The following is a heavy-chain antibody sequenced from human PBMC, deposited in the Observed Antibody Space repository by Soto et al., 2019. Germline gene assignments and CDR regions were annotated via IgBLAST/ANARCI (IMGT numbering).Heavy chain of an antibody. CDR2: IYYRGST. CDR1: GGSISSYY. V-gene: IGHV4-59*08. CDR3: ARRQNFFDY. Sequence: SETLSLTYTVAGGSISSYYWSWIRQPPGKGLEWIGYIYYRGSTNYNPTLKSRVTISVDTSKNQLSLKLSSVTAADTAVYYYARRQNFFDYWGQGTLVTVSS. J-gene: IGHJ4*02.